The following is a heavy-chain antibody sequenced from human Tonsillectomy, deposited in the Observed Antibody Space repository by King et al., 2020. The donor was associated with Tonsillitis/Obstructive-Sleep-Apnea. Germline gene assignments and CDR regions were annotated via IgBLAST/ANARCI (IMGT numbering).Heavy chain of an antibody. Sequence: QLVQSGAEVKKPGSSVKVSCKASGGTFSSYAISWVRQAPGQGLEWMGRIIPILGIANYAQKFQGRVTITADKSTSTAYMELSSLRSEDTAVYYCAGDRYDFWSGYYTNYYYYMDVWGKGTTVTVSS. D-gene: IGHD3-3*01. CDR2: IIPILGIA. V-gene: IGHV1-69*09. CDR3: AGDRYDFWSGYYTNYYYYMDV. CDR1: GGTFSSYA. J-gene: IGHJ6*03.